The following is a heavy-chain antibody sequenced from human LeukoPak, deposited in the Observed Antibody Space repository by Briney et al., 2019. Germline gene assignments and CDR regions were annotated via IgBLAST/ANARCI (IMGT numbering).Heavy chain of an antibody. Sequence: PGGSLRLSCAASGFTFSSYGMHWVRQAPGKGLEWVAFIRYDGSNKYYADSVKGRFTISRDNSKNTLYLQMNSLRAEDTAVYYCAKDILDWGPSHFDYWGQGTLVTVSS. CDR3: AKDILDWGPSHFDY. CDR2: IRYDGSNK. V-gene: IGHV3-30*02. J-gene: IGHJ4*02. D-gene: IGHD3-9*01. CDR1: GFTFSSYG.